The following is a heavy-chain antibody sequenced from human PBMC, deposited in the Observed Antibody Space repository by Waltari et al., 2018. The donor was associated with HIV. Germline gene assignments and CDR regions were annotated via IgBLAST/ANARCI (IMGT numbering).Heavy chain of an antibody. Sequence: QLHLQMSGPRLVKPSETLSLTSTVSDASMSSISSYWGWIRQPPGQGREWIGSIYPHGDTKYNRSLKRRLARYVDTSKDQCSLSVSDGTYADTALYVCAGQREDLVRMSVDLTWFDSWGQGALVTVSS. D-gene: IGHD2-21*02. CDR1: DASMSSISSY. J-gene: IGHJ5*01. CDR3: AGQREDLVRMSVDLTWFDS. V-gene: IGHV4-39*01. CDR2: IYPHGDT.